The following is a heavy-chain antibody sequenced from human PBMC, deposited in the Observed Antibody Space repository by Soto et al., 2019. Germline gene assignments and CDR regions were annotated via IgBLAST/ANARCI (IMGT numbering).Heavy chain of an antibody. CDR1: GFTFSNAW. CDR3: TTDMGNYYGSGSYSHYYYGMDV. Sequence: PGGSLRLSCAASGFTFSNAWMSWVRQAPGKGLEWVGRIKSKTDGGTTDYAAPVKGRFTISRDDSKNTLYLQMNSLKTEDTAVYYCTTDMGNYYGSGSYSHYYYGMDVWGQGTTVTVSS. CDR2: IKSKTDGGTT. V-gene: IGHV3-15*01. J-gene: IGHJ6*02. D-gene: IGHD3-10*01.